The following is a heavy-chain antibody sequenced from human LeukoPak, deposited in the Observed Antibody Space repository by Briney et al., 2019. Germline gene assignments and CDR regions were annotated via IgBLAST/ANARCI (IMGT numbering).Heavy chain of an antibody. J-gene: IGHJ4*02. Sequence: EASVKVSCKASGYTFTSYGISWVRQAPGQGLEWMGWISAYNGNTNYAQKLQGRVTMTTDTSTSTAYMELRSLRSDDTAVYYCARDPGGSEDQLLVMGYWGQGTLVTVSS. D-gene: IGHD2-2*01. CDR1: GYTFTSYG. CDR3: ARDPGGSEDQLLVMGY. CDR2: ISAYNGNT. V-gene: IGHV1-18*01.